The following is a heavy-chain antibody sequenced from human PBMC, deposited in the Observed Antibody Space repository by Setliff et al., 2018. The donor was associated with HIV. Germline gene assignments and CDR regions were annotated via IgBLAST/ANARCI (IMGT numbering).Heavy chain of an antibody. V-gene: IGHV3-48*03. J-gene: IGHJ4*01. Sequence: RLSCAASGFTFSSYEMNWVRQAPGKGLEWISYISGSGSAIYYADSVKGRFTISRDNANNSLYLQMNSLRAEDTAVYYCARDISSSWYAIDYWGHGTLVTVSS. CDR3: ARDISSSWYAIDY. CDR1: GFTFSSYE. CDR2: ISGSGSAI. D-gene: IGHD6-13*01.